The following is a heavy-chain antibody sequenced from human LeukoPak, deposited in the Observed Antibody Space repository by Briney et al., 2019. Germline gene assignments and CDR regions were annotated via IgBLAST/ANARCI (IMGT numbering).Heavy chain of an antibody. Sequence: GGSLRLSCAASGFTVSSNHMSWVRQAPGKGLEWVSVLYSGGSTFYADSVKGRFTISRDNSKNTLFLQMNSLRAEDTAIYYCARDGRGVAAAGSPLVFDYWGQGTLVTVSS. CDR1: GFTVSSNH. D-gene: IGHD6-13*01. V-gene: IGHV3-53*01. CDR2: LYSGGST. CDR3: ARDGRGVAAAGSPLVFDY. J-gene: IGHJ4*02.